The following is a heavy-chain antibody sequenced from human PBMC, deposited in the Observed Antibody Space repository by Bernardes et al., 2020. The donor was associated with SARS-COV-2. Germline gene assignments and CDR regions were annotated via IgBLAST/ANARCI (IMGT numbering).Heavy chain of an antibody. V-gene: IGHV1-18*01. CDR2: ISAYNGNR. CDR3: GRDLGSGWIDY. J-gene: IGHJ4*02. Sequence: ASVKVSCKASGYTFTNYGISWVRQAPGQGLEWMGWISAYNGNRNYAQKFQGRVTMTTDTSTSTAYMELTSLRFDDTAVYYCGRDLGSGWIDYWGQGTLVTVSS. CDR1: GYTFTNYG. D-gene: IGHD6-19*01.